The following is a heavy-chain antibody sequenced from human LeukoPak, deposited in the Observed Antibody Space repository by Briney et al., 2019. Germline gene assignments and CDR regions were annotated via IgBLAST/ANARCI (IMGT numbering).Heavy chain of an antibody. D-gene: IGHD2-8*01. CDR1: GGSISSGDYF. J-gene: IGHJ4*02. Sequence: SETLSLTCTVSGGSISSGDYFWGWIRQHPGKGLEWIGYIYYSGSTYYNPSLKSRVTISVDTSKNQFSLMLNSVTAADTAMYYCAREGMGIDYWGQGTLVTVSS. CDR2: IYYSGST. V-gene: IGHV4-31*03. CDR3: AREGMGIDY.